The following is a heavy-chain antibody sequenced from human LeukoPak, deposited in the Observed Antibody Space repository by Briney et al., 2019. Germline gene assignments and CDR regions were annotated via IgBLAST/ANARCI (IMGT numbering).Heavy chain of an antibody. CDR1: GFTFSSYW. CDR2: INSDGSST. J-gene: IGHJ4*02. Sequence: PGGSLRLSCAASGFTFSSYWMNWVRQAPGKGLEWVSRINSDGSSTSYADSVKGRFTISRDNAKNTLYLQMNSLRAEDTAVYYCARETGYYYGSGSYYSWYFDYWGQGPLVTVSS. V-gene: IGHV3-74*01. D-gene: IGHD3-10*01. CDR3: ARETGYYYGSGSYYSWYFDY.